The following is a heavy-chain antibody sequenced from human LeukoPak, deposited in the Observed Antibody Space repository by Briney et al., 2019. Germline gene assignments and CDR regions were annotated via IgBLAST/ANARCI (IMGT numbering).Heavy chain of an antibody. Sequence: PGGSLRLSYAASGFTLSTYYMFWVRQAPAKGLLWVSRIKTGGTSTSYAGSVKGRFTISRDNAKNTLDLQFDSLGAEDTAVYYCGRDLSFRMDVWGQGTTVTVSS. D-gene: IGHD2/OR15-2a*01. CDR2: IKTGGTST. J-gene: IGHJ6*02. CDR3: GRDLSFRMDV. V-gene: IGHV3-74*01. CDR1: GFTLSTYY.